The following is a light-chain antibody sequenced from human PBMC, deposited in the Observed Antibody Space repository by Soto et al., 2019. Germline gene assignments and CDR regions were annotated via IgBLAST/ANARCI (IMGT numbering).Light chain of an antibody. V-gene: IGKV3-20*01. Sequence: EIVLTQSPGTLSLSPGERATLSCRASQSVSSIFLAWYQHKPGQAPRLLIYGASTRATGIPDRFSGSGSGTDFILTISRLEPEYFAVYYCQQYGSSPRTFGHGTRVEIK. J-gene: IGKJ1*01. CDR3: QQYGSSPRT. CDR1: QSVSSIF. CDR2: GAS.